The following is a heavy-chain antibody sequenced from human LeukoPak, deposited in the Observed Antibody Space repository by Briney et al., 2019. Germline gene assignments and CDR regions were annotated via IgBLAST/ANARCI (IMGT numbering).Heavy chain of an antibody. V-gene: IGHV3-23*01. Sequence: GGSLRLSCAVSGFTFSSYWMHWVRQAPGKGLEWVSAISDSGGSTYYADSVKGRFTISRDNSKNTLYLQMNGLRAEDTAVYYCAKDGPWIQLWTGGAYYFDYWGQGTLVTVSS. J-gene: IGHJ4*02. CDR1: GFTFSSYW. CDR3: AKDGPWIQLWTGGAYYFDY. D-gene: IGHD5-18*01. CDR2: ISDSGGST.